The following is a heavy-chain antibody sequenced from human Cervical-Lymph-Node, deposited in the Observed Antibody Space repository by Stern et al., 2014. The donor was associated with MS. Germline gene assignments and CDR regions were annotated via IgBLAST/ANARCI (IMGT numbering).Heavy chain of an antibody. CDR1: GGTFSSYA. CDR2: IIPIFGTA. CDR3: AKLSSSNEFDP. D-gene: IGHD6-6*01. Sequence: VQLVESGAEVKKPGSSVKVSCKASGGTFSSYAISWVRQAPGQGLEWMGGIIPIFGTATYAQQFQGRVTIPAAVYTSTAHLERSSLRSEDTAVYYCAKLSSSNEFDPWGQGTLVTVSS. J-gene: IGHJ5*02. V-gene: IGHV1-69*01.